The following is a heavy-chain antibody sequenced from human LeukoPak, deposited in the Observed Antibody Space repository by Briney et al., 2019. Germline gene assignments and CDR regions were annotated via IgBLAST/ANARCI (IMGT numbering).Heavy chain of an antibody. CDR1: GFTFSSYA. CDR3: AREKELPFDY. Sequence: GGSLRLSCATSGFTFSSYAMTWVRQAPGKGLEWVSLISASGGSTYYADSVKGRFTISRDNAKNSLYLQMNSLRAEDTAVYYCAREKELPFDYWGQGTLVTVSS. J-gene: IGHJ4*02. CDR2: ISASGGST. D-gene: IGHD3-10*01. V-gene: IGHV3-23*01.